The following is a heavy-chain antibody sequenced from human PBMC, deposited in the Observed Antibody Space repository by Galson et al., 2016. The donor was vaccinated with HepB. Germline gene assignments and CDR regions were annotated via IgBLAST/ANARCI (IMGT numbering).Heavy chain of an antibody. CDR2: INSDGSST. J-gene: IGHJ4*02. Sequence: SLRLSCAASGFTFSSYWMNWFRQAPGKGLVWVSRINSDGSSTTYADSVKGRFTISRDNAKNTLYLQMNGLRVDDTAVYYCARYYGVSGADCWGQGTLVTVSS. D-gene: IGHD3-10*01. CDR3: ARYYGVSGADC. CDR1: GFTFSSYW. V-gene: IGHV3-74*01.